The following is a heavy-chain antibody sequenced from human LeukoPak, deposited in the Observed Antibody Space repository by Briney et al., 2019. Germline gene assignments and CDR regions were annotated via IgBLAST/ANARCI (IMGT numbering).Heavy chain of an antibody. CDR1: GFTFSSYA. V-gene: IGHV3-64*01. J-gene: IGHJ2*01. CDR3: ARVSVEGMVRGVPWYLDL. D-gene: IGHD3-10*01. CDR2: ISSNGGST. Sequence: GGSLRLSCAASGFTFSSYAMYWVRQAPGKGLEYVSAISSNGGSTYYANSVKGRFTISRDNSKNTLYLQMGSLRAEDMAVYYCARVSVEGMVRGVPWYLDLWGRGTLVTVSS.